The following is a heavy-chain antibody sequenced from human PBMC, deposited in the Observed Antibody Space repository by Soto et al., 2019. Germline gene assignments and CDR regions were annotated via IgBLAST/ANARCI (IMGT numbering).Heavy chain of an antibody. Sequence: EVQLLESGGGLVQPGGSLRLSCAASGFTFSSYAMSWVRQAPGKGLEWVSAISGSGGSTYYADSVKGRFTISRDNSKNTLYLQMISLRAEDTAVYYCAKDIVVVVAANYVYWGQGTLVTVSS. V-gene: IGHV3-23*01. CDR3: AKDIVVVVAANYVY. D-gene: IGHD2-15*01. CDR2: ISGSGGST. CDR1: GFTFSSYA. J-gene: IGHJ4*02.